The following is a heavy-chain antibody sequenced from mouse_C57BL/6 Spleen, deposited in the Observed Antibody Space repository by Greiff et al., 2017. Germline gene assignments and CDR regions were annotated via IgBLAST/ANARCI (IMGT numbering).Heavy chain of an antibody. CDR1: GYAFSSYW. D-gene: IGHD1-1*01. V-gene: IGHV1-80*01. CDR2: IYPGDGDT. J-gene: IGHJ1*03. CDR3: ARSDYGSSDYLDV. Sequence: QVQLQQSGAELVKPGASVKISCKASGYAFSSYWMNWVKQRPGKGLVGIGQIYPGDGDTNYNGKFKGKATLTADKSSSTAYMQLSSLTSEDSAVYFCARSDYGSSDYLDVWGTGTTVTVSS.